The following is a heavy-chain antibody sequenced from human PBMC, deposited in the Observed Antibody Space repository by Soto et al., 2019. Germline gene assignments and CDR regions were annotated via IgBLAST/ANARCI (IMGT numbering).Heavy chain of an antibody. CDR1: GYTFTDYY. D-gene: IGHD6-13*01. CDR2: INPNGGGT. CDR3: ARGNLAAAGGY. V-gene: IGHV1-2*04. J-gene: IGHJ4*02. Sequence: QVQLVQSGAEVKKPGASVKVSCKASGYTFTDYYMHWVRQAPGQGLEWMGWINPNGGGTNYAQNFQNWVTMTRDTSISTAFLEVGRLRCDDTAVYYGARGNLAAAGGYWGPGTLVTVAS.